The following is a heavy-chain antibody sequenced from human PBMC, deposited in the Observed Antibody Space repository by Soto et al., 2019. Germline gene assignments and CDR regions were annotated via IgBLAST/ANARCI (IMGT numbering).Heavy chain of an antibody. Sequence: GASVKVSCKASAGTFSSYAISWVRQAPGQGLEWMGGIIPIFVTANYAQKFQGRVTITADESTSTAYMELSSLRSEDTAVYYCARDRRGYSYPMLYYFDYWGQGTLVTVSS. J-gene: IGHJ4*02. D-gene: IGHD5-18*01. CDR1: AGTFSSYA. V-gene: IGHV1-69*01. CDR2: IIPIFVTA. CDR3: ARDRRGYSYPMLYYFDY.